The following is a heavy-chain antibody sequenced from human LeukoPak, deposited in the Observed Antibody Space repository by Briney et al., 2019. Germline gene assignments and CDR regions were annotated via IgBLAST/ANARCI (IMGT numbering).Heavy chain of an antibody. Sequence: SETLSLTCTVSGGSISSYYWSWIRQPPGKGLEWIGYIYYSGSTNYNPSLKSRVTISVDTSKNQFSLKLSSVTAADTAVYYCARGAATRIIDYLGQGTLVTVSS. CDR3: ARGAATRIIDY. V-gene: IGHV4-59*01. J-gene: IGHJ4*02. CDR1: GGSISSYY. D-gene: IGHD5-12*01. CDR2: IYYSGST.